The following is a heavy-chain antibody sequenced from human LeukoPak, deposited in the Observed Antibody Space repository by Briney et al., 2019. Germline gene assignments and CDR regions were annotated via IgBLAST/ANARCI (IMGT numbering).Heavy chain of an antibody. CDR2: IYYSGST. CDR1: GGSISSYY. J-gene: IGHJ4*02. Sequence: SGTLSLTCTVSGGSISSYYWSWIRQPPGKGLEWIGYIYYSGSTNYNPSLKSRVTISVDTSKNQFSLKLSSVTAADTAVHYCARMVNIVVVTATSYFDYWGQGTLVTVSS. D-gene: IGHD2-21*02. V-gene: IGHV4-59*01. CDR3: ARMVNIVVVTATSYFDY.